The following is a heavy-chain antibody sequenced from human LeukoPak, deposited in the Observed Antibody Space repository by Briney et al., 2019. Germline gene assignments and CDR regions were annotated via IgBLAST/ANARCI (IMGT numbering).Heavy chain of an antibody. V-gene: IGHV5-51*01. Sequence: GESLKISCKGSGYSFTSYWIGWVRQMPGKGLEWMGIIYPGDSDTRYSPSFQGQVTISADKSISTAYLQWSSLKASDTAMYYCAKVEDSSGWYSVAFDIWGQGTMVTVSS. D-gene: IGHD6-19*01. CDR2: IYPGDSDT. J-gene: IGHJ3*02. CDR3: AKVEDSSGWYSVAFDI. CDR1: GYSFTSYW.